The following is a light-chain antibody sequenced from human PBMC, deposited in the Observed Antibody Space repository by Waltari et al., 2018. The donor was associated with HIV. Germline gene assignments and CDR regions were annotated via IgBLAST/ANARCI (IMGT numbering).Light chain of an antibody. J-gene: IGLJ3*02. V-gene: IGLV1-47*01. CDR3: VSYDSRLDERL. CDR2: RNY. Sequence: QSVLPQPPSVPGTPGQTVTISCSGSNSNIETDALSWYQQLPGTAPKLLIYRNYKRPSGVSDRFSCSKSGASASLVISGLRSEDEAHYYCVSYDSRLDERLFGGGTKLTVL. CDR1: NSNIETDA.